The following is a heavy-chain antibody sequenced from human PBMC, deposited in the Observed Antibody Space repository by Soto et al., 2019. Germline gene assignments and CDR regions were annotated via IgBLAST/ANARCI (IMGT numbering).Heavy chain of an antibody. Sequence: SETLSLTCIVSGGSVYSNGHYWGWIRQPPGKGLEWIGSIDNNGVTNYNSSLKSRVTISRDTSKNQFSLRLTSVTAADTAVYYCGKILVGATGHPDADYWGPGTLVTVSS. CDR1: GGSVYSNGHY. J-gene: IGHJ4*02. V-gene: IGHV4-39*01. D-gene: IGHD2-15*01. CDR3: GKILVGATGHPDADY. CDR2: IDNNGVT.